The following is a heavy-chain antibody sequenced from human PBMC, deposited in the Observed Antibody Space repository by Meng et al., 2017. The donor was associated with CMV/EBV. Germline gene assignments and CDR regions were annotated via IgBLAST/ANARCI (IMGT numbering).Heavy chain of an antibody. D-gene: IGHD6-13*01. J-gene: IGHJ4*02. CDR2: INHSGST. Sequence: SETLSLTCAVYGGSFSGYYWSWIRQPPGKGLEWIGEINHSGSTNYNPSLKSRVTISVDTSKNQFSLKLSSVTAADTAVYYCASFGYSSSWFTMGGNYFDYWGQGTLVTVSS. CDR3: ASFGYSSSWFTMGGNYFDY. CDR1: GGSFSGYY. V-gene: IGHV4-34*01.